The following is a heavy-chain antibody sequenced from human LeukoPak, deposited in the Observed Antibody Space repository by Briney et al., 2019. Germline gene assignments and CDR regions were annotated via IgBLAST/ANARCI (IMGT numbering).Heavy chain of an antibody. CDR1: GFTFKSHA. CDR2: IDDSGVIR. V-gene: IGHV3-23*01. D-gene: IGHD3-22*01. CDR3: AKRLKRNYYYHYAMDV. Sequence: GGSLRLSCAASGFTFKSHATSWVRQAPGKGLEWVSRIDDSGVIRSYADSVKGRFTISRDNSKMTLTLQMNSLRAEDTAVYYCAKRLKRNYYYHYAMDVWGQGTTVTVSS. J-gene: IGHJ6*02.